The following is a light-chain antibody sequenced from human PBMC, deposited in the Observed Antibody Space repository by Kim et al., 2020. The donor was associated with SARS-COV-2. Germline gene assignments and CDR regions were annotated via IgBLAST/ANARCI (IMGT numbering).Light chain of an antibody. V-gene: IGKV3-20*01. CDR3: QHYGASFYT. CDR2: GAS. J-gene: IGKJ2*01. CDR1: HIISSTR. Sequence: EIVLTQSPGTLSLSPVYTATLSFSAIHIISSTRLACYHQKPGQAPRLLIYGASTRATGIPDRFSGSGSGTDFTLTITRLEPEDLAVYYCQHYGASFYTFGRGTKLEI.